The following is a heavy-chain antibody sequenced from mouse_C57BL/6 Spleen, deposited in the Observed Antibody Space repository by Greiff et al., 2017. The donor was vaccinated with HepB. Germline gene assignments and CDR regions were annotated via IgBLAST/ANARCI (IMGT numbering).Heavy chain of an antibody. CDR1: GYTFTSYW. CDR2: IYPGSGST. J-gene: IGHJ2*01. Sequence: VQLQQPGAELVKPGASVKMSCKASGYTFTSYWITWVKQRPGQGLEWIGDIYPGSGSTNYNEKFKSKATLTVDTASSTAYMQLSSLTSDDSAVYYCARGRIYYGRSFDYWGQGTTLTVSS. CDR3: ARGRIYYGRSFDY. D-gene: IGHD1-1*01. V-gene: IGHV1-55*01.